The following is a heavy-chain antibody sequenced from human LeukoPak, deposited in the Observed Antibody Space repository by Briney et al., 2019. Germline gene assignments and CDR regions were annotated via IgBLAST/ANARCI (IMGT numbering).Heavy chain of an antibody. J-gene: IGHJ4*02. Sequence: SETLSLTCSVSGDAITGSSYYWGWLRQPPGKGLEWIGSMYYSGSTYSNPSLKSRVTMSADTSKNQFSLTLSSVSAADTAVYYCARQYYDNTGYYYFDYWGQGTLVTVSS. D-gene: IGHD3-22*01. CDR3: ARQYYDNTGYYYFDY. CDR1: GDAITGSSYY. CDR2: MYYSGST. V-gene: IGHV4-39*01.